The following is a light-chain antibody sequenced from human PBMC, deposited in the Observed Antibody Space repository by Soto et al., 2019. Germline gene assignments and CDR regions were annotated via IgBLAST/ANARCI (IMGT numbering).Light chain of an antibody. CDR2: EVT. Sequence: QSALTQSPSASGSPGQSVTISCTGTSSDVGGYNYVSWYQQHPGKAPKLIIYEVTKRPSGVPDRFSGSKSGSTASLTVSGLQAEDEADYYCSSRAGWNPYVFGTGTKVTVL. CDR3: SSRAGWNPYV. J-gene: IGLJ1*01. V-gene: IGLV2-8*01. CDR1: SSDVGGYNY.